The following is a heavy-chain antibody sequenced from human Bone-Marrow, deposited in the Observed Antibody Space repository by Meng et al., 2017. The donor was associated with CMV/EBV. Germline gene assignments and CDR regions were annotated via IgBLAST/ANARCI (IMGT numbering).Heavy chain of an antibody. CDR2: IKSVGSST. CDR3: ASNYDYPTYGPGCYAYHGMAV. V-gene: IGHV3-74*01. J-gene: IGHJ6*02. D-gene: IGHD3-3*01. CDR1: GFTFSSYW. Sequence: GGSLRLSCAVSGFTFSSYWMHWVRQAPGKGLVLVSRIKSVGSSTSYADSVKCRFTISRHNAKNSLYLQMNSLRAEDTAVYYCASNYDYPTYGPGCYAYHGMAVWGQGTTVTVSS.